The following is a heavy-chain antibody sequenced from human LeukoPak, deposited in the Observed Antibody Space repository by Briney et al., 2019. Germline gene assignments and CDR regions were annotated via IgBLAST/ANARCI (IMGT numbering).Heavy chain of an antibody. CDR2: IKQDGSQK. D-gene: IGHD3-10*01. Sequence: GGSLRLSYAPTGLTFSRDWMSCVRQPPGRGMEWVANIKQDGSQKYDADSVKGRFTISRDNAKNSLYLQMNSLRDEDTAVYYCARDAGPRDYGSGSYLGYWGQGTLVTVSS. V-gene: IGHV3-7*01. CDR3: ARDAGPRDYGSGSYLGY. J-gene: IGHJ4*02. CDR1: GLTFSRDW.